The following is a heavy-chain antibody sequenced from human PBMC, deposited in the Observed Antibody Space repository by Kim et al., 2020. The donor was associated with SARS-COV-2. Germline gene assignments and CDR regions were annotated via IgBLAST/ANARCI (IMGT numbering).Heavy chain of an antibody. V-gene: IGHV4-31*03. CDR3: ASQIVLGYSLSQGYYFDY. CDR1: GGSISSGGYY. CDR2: IYYSGST. D-gene: IGHD4-4*01. Sequence: SETLSLTCTVSGGSISSGGYYWSWIRQHPGKGLEWIGYIYYSGSTYYNPSLKSRVTISVDTSKNQFSLKLSSVTAADTAVYYCASQIVLGYSLSQGYYFDYWGQGTLVTVSS. J-gene: IGHJ4*02.